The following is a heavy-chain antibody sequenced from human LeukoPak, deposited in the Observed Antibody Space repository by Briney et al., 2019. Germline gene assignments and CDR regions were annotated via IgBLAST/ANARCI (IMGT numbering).Heavy chain of an antibody. CDR2: ISGSGGST. D-gene: IGHD3-16*02. CDR3: AKDREGVSVYNWFDP. CDR1: GFTFSSYS. J-gene: IGHJ5*02. V-gene: IGHV3-23*01. Sequence: GGSLRLSCAASGFTFSSYSMNWVRQAPGKGLEWVSAISGSGGSTYYADSVEGRFTISRDNSKNTLYLQMNSLRAEDTAVYYCAKDREGVSVYNWFDPWGQGTLVTVSS.